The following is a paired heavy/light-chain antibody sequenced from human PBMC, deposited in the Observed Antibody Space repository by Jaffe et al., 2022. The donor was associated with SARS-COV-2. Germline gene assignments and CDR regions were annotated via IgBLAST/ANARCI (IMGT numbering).Heavy chain of an antibody. J-gene: IGHJ6*02. CDR3: AREDYNDFGMDV. D-gene: IGHD4-17*01. Sequence: QVQLVESGGGTVTPGGSLRLSCAASGFRFSDHFMSWVRQAPGKGLEWISYIDIISSYTKYADSVKGRFTISRDNAKNTLYLQMNSLRAEDTAVYYCAREDYNDFGMDVWGQGTTVTVSS. CDR2: IDIISSYT. V-gene: IGHV3-11*06. CDR1: GFRFSDHF.
Light chain of an antibody. CDR1: QSVRSSH. Sequence: EIVLTQSPATLSLSPGERATLSCRASQSVRSSHLAWYQQRPGQAPRLLLYGASNRATGIPDRFSGSGSGTDFTLTISRLEPEDFALYHCQHYGSSPPGTFGPGTKVDIK. CDR2: GAS. J-gene: IGKJ3*01. CDR3: QHYGSSPPGT. V-gene: IGKV3-20*01.